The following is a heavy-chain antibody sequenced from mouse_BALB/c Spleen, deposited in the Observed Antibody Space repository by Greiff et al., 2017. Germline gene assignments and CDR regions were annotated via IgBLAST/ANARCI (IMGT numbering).Heavy chain of an antibody. CDR2: ISSGGSYT. J-gene: IGHJ4*01. D-gene: IGHD2-10*01. V-gene: IGHV5-6*01. Sequence: EVKLMESGGDLVKPGGSLKLSCAASGFTFSSYGMSWVRQTPDKRLEWVATISSGGSYTYYPDSVKGRFTISRDNAKNTLYLQMSSLKSEDTAMYYCARPSYGNYEGAMDYWGQGTSVTVSS. CDR3: ARPSYGNYEGAMDY. CDR1: GFTFSSYG.